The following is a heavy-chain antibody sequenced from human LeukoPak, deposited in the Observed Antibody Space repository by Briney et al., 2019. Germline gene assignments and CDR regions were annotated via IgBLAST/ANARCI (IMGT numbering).Heavy chain of an antibody. CDR2: ISSSGSTI. CDR1: GFTVRSYE. D-gene: IGHD3-22*01. J-gene: IGHJ3*02. V-gene: IGHV3-48*03. Sequence: GGSLRLSCAASGFTVRSYEMNWVRQAPGKGLEWVSYISSSGSTIYYADSVKGRFTISRDNAKNSLYLQMNSLRAEDTAVYYCARGVITPSIYGAFDIWGQGTMVTVSS. CDR3: ARGVITPSIYGAFDI.